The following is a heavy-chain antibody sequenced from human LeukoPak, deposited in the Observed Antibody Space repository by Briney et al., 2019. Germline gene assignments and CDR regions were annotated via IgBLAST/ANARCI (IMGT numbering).Heavy chain of an antibody. D-gene: IGHD4-17*01. CDR2: IIPVLNIT. CDR1: GGTFSSSA. J-gene: IGHJ4*02. CDR3: ARDTITVTTPYFDY. Sequence: ASVKVSCKTSGGTFSSSAITWVRQAPGQGLEWMGRIIPVLNITTYAQKFQGRVTITADTSTSTVYMELSSLKSDDTAFYYCARDTITVTTPYFDYWGQGTLVTVPS. V-gene: IGHV1-69*04.